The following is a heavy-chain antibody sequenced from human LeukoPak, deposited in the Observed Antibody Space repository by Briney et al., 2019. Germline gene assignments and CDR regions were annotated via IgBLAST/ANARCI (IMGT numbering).Heavy chain of an antibody. CDR1: GFTFSSFA. J-gene: IGHJ4*02. D-gene: IGHD2-2*01. CDR2: ISGSGDST. Sequence: GGSLRLSCAASGFTFSSFAMSWVRQAPGKGLEWVSTISGSGDSTYYADSVKGRFTISRDNSKNTLHPQMNSLRAEDTAVYYCAKGGAGYCSSTSCLYYFNYWGQGTLVTVSS. CDR3: AKGGAGYCSSTSCLYYFNY. V-gene: IGHV3-23*01.